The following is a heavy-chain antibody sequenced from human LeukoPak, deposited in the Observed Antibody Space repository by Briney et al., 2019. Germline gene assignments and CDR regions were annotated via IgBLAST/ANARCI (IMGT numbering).Heavy chain of an antibody. Sequence: GGSLRLSCAASGFTFSRFGMHWVRQTPDKGLEWLAFIRYDGGNKYYADSVKGRFTISRDNSMSTVQLQMNSLTAEDTAVYYCAKDQFITRLVYFQHWGQGTLVTVSS. CDR3: AKDQFITRLVYFQH. CDR1: GFTFSRFG. J-gene: IGHJ1*01. V-gene: IGHV3-30*02. CDR2: IRYDGGNK. D-gene: IGHD3-22*01.